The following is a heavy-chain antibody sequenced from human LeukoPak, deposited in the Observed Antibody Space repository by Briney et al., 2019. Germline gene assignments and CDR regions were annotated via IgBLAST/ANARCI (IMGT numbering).Heavy chain of an antibody. CDR3: ARVRLVTGQEYYYYYYYMDV. CDR1: GFTFDDYG. V-gene: IGHV3-20*04. CDR2: INWNGGST. D-gene: IGHD3-9*01. Sequence: PGGSLRLSCAASGFTFDDYGMSWVRQAPGKGLEWVSGINWNGGSTGYADSVKGRFTISRDNAKNSLYLQMNSLRAEDTALYYCARVRLVTGQEYYYYYYYMDVWGKGTTVTVSS. J-gene: IGHJ6*03.